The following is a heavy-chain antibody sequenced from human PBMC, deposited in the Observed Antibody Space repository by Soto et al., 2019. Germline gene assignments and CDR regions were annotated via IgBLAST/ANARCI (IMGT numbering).Heavy chain of an antibody. V-gene: IGHV4-31*03. Sequence: TLSLTCTVSGGSISSGGYYWSWIRQHPGKGLEWIGYIYYSGSTYYNPSLKSRVTISVDTSKNQFSLKLSSVTAADTAVYYCARGITIFGVVTYDAFDIWGQGTMVTVSS. D-gene: IGHD3-3*01. CDR2: IYYSGST. CDR1: GGSISSGGYY. CDR3: ARGITIFGVVTYDAFDI. J-gene: IGHJ3*02.